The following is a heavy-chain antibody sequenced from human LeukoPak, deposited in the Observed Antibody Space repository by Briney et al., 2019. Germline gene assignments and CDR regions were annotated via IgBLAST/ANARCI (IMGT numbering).Heavy chain of an antibody. CDR3: AGMRITTPTVRTLDY. D-gene: IGHD1-14*01. CDR1: GGSMSTYY. Sequence: SETLSLTCTVSGGSMSTYYWTWIRQPPGKGLEWMGFIYYTGSTNYNPSLKSRVTISVDTSKNQFSLKLSSVTAADTAVYYCAGMRITTPTVRTLDYWGQGTLVTVSS. J-gene: IGHJ4*02. CDR2: IYYTGST. V-gene: IGHV4-59*01.